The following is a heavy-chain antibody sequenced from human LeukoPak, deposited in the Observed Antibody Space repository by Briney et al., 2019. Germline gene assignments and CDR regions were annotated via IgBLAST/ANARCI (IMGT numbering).Heavy chain of an antibody. CDR1: GYTFSNYA. J-gene: IGHJ4*02. Sequence: GGSLGLSCAASGYTFSNYAMIWVRQAPGKGLEWVSGISLSGGSTHYADSVKGRFTISRDNAKNSLYLQMNSLRAEDTAVYYCARVLEPYDSSGYYHYWGQGTLVTVSS. D-gene: IGHD3-22*01. CDR2: ISLSGGST. V-gene: IGHV3-23*01. CDR3: ARVLEPYDSSGYYHY.